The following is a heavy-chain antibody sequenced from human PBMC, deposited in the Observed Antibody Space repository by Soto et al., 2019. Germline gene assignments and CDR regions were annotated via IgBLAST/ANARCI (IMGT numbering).Heavy chain of an antibody. Sequence: QITLKESGPTLVKPTQTLTLTCTFSGFSLTSGVVDVGRTRQPPGAALEWLALIYWNDEQYFNPSLRKRLAFTRDTSKNQVVLTMTTLDPVDTATYYCTHRLPEPSAYDVWGQGTTVSVSS. CDR3: THRLPEPSAYDV. V-gene: IGHV2-5*01. CDR1: GFSLTSGVVD. D-gene: IGHD1-1*01. J-gene: IGHJ6*02. CDR2: IYWNDEQ.